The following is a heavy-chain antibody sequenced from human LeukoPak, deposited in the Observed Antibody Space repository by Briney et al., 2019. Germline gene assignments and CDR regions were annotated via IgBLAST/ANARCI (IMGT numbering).Heavy chain of an antibody. V-gene: IGHV3-48*01. J-gene: IGHJ6*03. CDR3: AREGYDFWGVYMDV. CDR1: GIKFSSYA. CDR2: ISSSGSTI. Sequence: GGSLRLSCEASGIKFSSYAMNWVRQAPGKGLEWVSYISSSGSTIYYADSVKGRFTISRDNAKNSLYLQMNSLRAEDTAVYYCAREGYDFWGVYMDVWGKGTTVTVSS. D-gene: IGHD3-3*01.